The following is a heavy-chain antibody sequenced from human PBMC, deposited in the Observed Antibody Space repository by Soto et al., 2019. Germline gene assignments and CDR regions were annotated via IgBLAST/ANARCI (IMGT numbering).Heavy chain of an antibody. D-gene: IGHD4-17*01. CDR3: ARHFAGDGGDSPGYYYYYMDV. V-gene: IGHV4-61*08. J-gene: IGHJ6*03. Sequence: SETLSLTCTVSGGSISSGDYYWSWIRQPPGKGLEWIGYIYYSGSTNYNPSLKSRVTISVDTSKNQFSLKLSSVTAADTAVYYCARHFAGDGGDSPGYYYYYMDVWGKGTTVTVSS. CDR1: GGSISSGDYY. CDR2: IYYSGST.